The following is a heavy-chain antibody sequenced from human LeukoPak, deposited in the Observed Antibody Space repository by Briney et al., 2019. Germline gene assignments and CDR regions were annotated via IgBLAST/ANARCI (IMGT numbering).Heavy chain of an antibody. J-gene: IGHJ4*02. Sequence: PGRSLRLSCAASGFTFSGYAMHWVRQAPGKGLEWVAVISYDGSNEYYADSVKGRFTISRDNSTNTLYLQMNSLSVEDTAVYYCARVGYYASGPFSYFDYWGQGTLVTVSS. CDR3: ARVGYYASGPFSYFDY. CDR2: ISYDGSNE. D-gene: IGHD3-10*01. CDR1: GFTFSGYA. V-gene: IGHV3-30-3*01.